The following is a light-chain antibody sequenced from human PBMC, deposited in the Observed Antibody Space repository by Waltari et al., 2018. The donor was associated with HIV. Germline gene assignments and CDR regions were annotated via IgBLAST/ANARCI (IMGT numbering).Light chain of an antibody. V-gene: IGLV1-47*01. CDR1: SSNIGSNY. CDR3: ATWDDSLRGVV. J-gene: IGLJ2*01. Sequence: QSVLTQPPSASGTPGQRISISCFGSSSNIGSNYVYWYQQLPGTAPNLLIYRNNQRPSGVPDRLSGSKSGTSASLAISGLRSEDEADYYCATWDDSLRGVVFGGGAKLTVL. CDR2: RNN.